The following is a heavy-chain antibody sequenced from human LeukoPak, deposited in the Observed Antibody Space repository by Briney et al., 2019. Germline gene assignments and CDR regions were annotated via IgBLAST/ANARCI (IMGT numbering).Heavy chain of an antibody. CDR3: ARGATVSNYYYGVDV. Sequence: PSETLSLTCAVYGGSFSGYYWSWIRQPPGKGLEWIGEINHSGSTNYNPSLKSRVTISVDTSKNQFSLKLSSVTAADTAVYYCARGATVSNYYYGVDVWGQGTTVTVSS. CDR2: INHSGST. CDR1: GGSFSGYY. J-gene: IGHJ6*02. D-gene: IGHD4-17*01. V-gene: IGHV4-34*01.